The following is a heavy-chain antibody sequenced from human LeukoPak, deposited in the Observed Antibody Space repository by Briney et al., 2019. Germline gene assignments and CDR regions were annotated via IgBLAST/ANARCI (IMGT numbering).Heavy chain of an antibody. J-gene: IGHJ3*02. CDR3: ARHKLQQWLVVSVAFDI. D-gene: IGHD6-19*01. V-gene: IGHV4-59*08. CDR2: IYYSGST. CDR1: GGSINSYY. Sequence: PSETLSLTCTVSGGSINSYYWSWIRQPPGKGLEWIGYIYYSGSTNYNPSLKSRVTISVDTSKNQFTLKLSSVTAADTAVYYCARHKLQQWLVVSVAFDIWGQGTMVTVSS.